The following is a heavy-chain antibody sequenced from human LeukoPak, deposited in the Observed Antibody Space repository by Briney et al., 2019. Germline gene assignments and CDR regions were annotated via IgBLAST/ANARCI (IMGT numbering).Heavy chain of an antibody. V-gene: IGHV3-33*02. CDR1: GFTFSSYG. CDR3: ARLRGSGWYPDN. Sequence: GRSLRLSCAASGFTFSSYGMHWVRQAPGKGLEWVAVIWRDGSDKYYADSAKGRFTISRDNSKNTVFLQMNSLRVEDTAVYYCARLRGSGWYPDNWGQGTLVTVSS. CDR2: IWRDGSDK. D-gene: IGHD6-13*01. J-gene: IGHJ4*02.